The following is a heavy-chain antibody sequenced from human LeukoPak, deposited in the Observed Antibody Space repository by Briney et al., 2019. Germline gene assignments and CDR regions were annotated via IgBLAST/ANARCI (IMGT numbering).Heavy chain of an antibody. Sequence: SETLSLTCTVSGGSISSSSYYWGWIRQPPGKGLEWIGSIYYSGSTYYNPSLKSRVTISVDTSKNQFSLKLSSVTAADTAVYYCARRPYSHSRRYFGLWGRGTLVTVSS. V-gene: IGHV4-39*01. CDR1: GGSISSSSYY. D-gene: IGHD3-16*01. CDR3: ARRPYSHSRRYFGL. J-gene: IGHJ2*01. CDR2: IYYSGST.